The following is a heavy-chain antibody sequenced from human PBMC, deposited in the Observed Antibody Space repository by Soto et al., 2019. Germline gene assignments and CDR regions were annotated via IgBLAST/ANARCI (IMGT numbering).Heavy chain of an antibody. V-gene: IGHV3-33*01. CDR1: GFTFSSYG. Sequence: GGSLRLSCAASGFTFSSYGMHWVRQAPGKGLEWVAVIWYDGSNKYYADSVKGRFTISRDNSKNTLYLQMNSLRAEDTAVYYCARDYQWVVPAAVPDYCGQGTLVTVSS. CDR3: ARDYQWVVPAAVPDY. CDR2: IWYDGSNK. J-gene: IGHJ4*02. D-gene: IGHD2-2*01.